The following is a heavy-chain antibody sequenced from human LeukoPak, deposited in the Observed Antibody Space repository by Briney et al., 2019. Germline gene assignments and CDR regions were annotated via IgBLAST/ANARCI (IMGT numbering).Heavy chain of an antibody. D-gene: IGHD5-18*01. CDR1: GFTFSSYG. Sequence: PGGSLRLSCAASGFTFSSYGMSWVRQAPGKGLEWVPAISGSGGSTYYADSVKGRFTISRDNSKNTLYLQMNSLRAEDTAVYYCAKDRIQLWDYYMDVWGKGTTVTISS. J-gene: IGHJ6*03. V-gene: IGHV3-23*01. CDR3: AKDRIQLWDYYMDV. CDR2: ISGSGGST.